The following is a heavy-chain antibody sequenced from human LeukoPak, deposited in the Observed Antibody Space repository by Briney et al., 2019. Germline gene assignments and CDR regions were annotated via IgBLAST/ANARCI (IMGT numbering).Heavy chain of an antibody. Sequence: PGGSLRLSCAGSGFTFSSYWMHWVRQAPGKGLVWVSRINSDGSGTSLADSVKGRFTISRDNAKNTLYLQMNSLRAEDTAVYYCARDRAGNWEQPFYYYMDVWGKGTTVAVSS. CDR3: ARDRAGNWEQPFYYYMDV. CDR1: GFTFSSYW. J-gene: IGHJ6*03. CDR2: INSDGSGT. V-gene: IGHV3-74*01. D-gene: IGHD1/OR15-1a*01.